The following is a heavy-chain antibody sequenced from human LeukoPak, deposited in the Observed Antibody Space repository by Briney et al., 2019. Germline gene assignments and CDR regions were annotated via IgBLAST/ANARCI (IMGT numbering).Heavy chain of an antibody. CDR2: ISYSGST. CDR1: GGTIRSYY. CDR3: ARDRTYSDSSTTYFYGMDV. J-gene: IGHJ6*02. Sequence: SETLSLTCSVSGGTIRSYYWSWIRQPPGKGLEWIGYISYSGSTKYNPSLESRVTISVDTSKSQFSLKLSSVTAADTAVDYWARDRTYSDSSTTYFYGMDVWGHGTTVTVSS. V-gene: IGHV4-59*01. D-gene: IGHD1-26*01.